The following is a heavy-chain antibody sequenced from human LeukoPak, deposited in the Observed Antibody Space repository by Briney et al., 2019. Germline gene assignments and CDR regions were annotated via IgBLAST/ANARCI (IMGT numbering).Heavy chain of an antibody. CDR3: ARDRNSGYAEGIDY. V-gene: IGHV3-30-3*01. D-gene: IGHD5-12*01. CDR2: ISYDGSNK. J-gene: IGHJ4*02. CDR1: GFTFSSYA. Sequence: GGSLRLSCAASGFTFSSYAMHWVRQAPGKGLEWVAVISYDGSNKYYADSVKGRFTISRDNSKNTLYLQMNSLRAEDTAVYYCARDRNSGYAEGIDYWGQGTLVTVSS.